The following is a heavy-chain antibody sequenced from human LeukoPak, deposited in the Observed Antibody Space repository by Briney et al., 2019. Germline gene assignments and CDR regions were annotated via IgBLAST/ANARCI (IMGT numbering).Heavy chain of an antibody. J-gene: IGHJ4*02. CDR2: ISYDGSNK. CDR3: ARESVLWFGEYDYFDY. CDR1: GFTFSSYA. D-gene: IGHD3-10*01. Sequence: GGSLRLSCAASGFTFSSYAMHWVRQAPGNGLEWVAVISYDGSNKYYADSVKGRFTISRDNSKNTLYLQMNSLRAEDTAVYYCARESVLWFGEYDYFDYWGQGTLVTVSS. V-gene: IGHV3-30-3*01.